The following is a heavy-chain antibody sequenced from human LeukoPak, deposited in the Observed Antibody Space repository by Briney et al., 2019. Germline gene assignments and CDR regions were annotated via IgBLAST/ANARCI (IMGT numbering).Heavy chain of an antibody. CDR2: IYYSGIT. CDR1: GGSIGSYY. J-gene: IGHJ6*02. Sequence: PSETLSLTCTVSGGSIGSYYWTWIRQPPGKGLEWIGYIYYSGITNYNPSLKSRVTISVDTSKNQFSLKLSSVTAADTAVYYCARGGTNWNGYYYYGMDVWGQGTTVTVS. D-gene: IGHD1-20*01. CDR3: ARGGTNWNGYYYYGMDV. V-gene: IGHV4-59*01.